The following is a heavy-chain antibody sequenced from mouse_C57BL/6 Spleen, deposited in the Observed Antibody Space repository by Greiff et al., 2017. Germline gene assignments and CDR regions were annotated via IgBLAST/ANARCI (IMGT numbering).Heavy chain of an antibody. CDR1: GYTFTSYW. CDR2: IDPSDSET. V-gene: IGHV1-52*01. CDR3: ARGDYYYGSSSGEFDV. J-gene: IGHJ1*03. D-gene: IGHD1-1*01. Sequence: QVQLQQPGAELVRPGSSVKLSCKASGYTFTSYWMHWVKQRPIQGLEWIGNIDPSDSETHYNQKFKDKATLTVDKSSSTAYMQLSSLTSEDSAVYYCARGDYYYGSSSGEFDVWGTGTTVTVSS.